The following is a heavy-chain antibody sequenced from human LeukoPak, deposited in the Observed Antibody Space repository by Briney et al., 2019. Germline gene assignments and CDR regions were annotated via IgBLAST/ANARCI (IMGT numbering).Heavy chain of an antibody. CDR1: GYTFTGYY. CDR2: INPKSGAT. CDR3: ARGLSGYCSSTSCYCDY. D-gene: IGHD2-2*01. Sequence: ASVKVSCKASGYTFTGYYMHWVRQAPGQGLEWMGWINPKSGATNYAQKFQGRVTMTRDTSIITAYMELSRLRSDDTAVYYCARGLSGYCSSTSCYCDYWGQGTLVTVSS. J-gene: IGHJ4*02. V-gene: IGHV1-2*02.